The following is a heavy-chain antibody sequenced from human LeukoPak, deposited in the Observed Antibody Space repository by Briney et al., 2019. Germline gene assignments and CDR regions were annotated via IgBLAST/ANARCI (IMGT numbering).Heavy chain of an antibody. D-gene: IGHD4-17*01. V-gene: IGHV4-59*02. Sequence: SETLSLTCTISGGSVRSYYWSWIRQPPGKGLEWIGYIYYSGSTNYNPSLESRVAISVDTSKNQFSLKLDSVTAADTAVYYCARLQATVTIHTYFDYWGQGALVTVSS. CDR1: GGSVRSYY. J-gene: IGHJ4*01. CDR3: ARLQATVTIHTYFDY. CDR2: IYYSGST.